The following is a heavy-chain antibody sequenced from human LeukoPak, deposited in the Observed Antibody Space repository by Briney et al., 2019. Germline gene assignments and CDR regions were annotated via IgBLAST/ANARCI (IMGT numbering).Heavy chain of an antibody. V-gene: IGHV1-2*02. D-gene: IGHD2-15*01. Sequence: GASVKVSCKASGYTFTSYYMHWVRQAPGQGLEWMGIINPSGGSTNYAQKFQGRVTMTRDTSISTAYMELSRLRSDDTAVYYCARDIGYCSGGSCSSDAFDIWGQGTMVTVSS. CDR2: INPSGGST. CDR3: ARDIGYCSGGSCSSDAFDI. CDR1: GYTFTSYY. J-gene: IGHJ3*02.